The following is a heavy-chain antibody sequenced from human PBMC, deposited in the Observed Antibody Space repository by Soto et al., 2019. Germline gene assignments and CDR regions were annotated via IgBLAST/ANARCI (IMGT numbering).Heavy chain of an antibody. CDR2: IDPSDSYT. V-gene: IGHV5-10-1*01. J-gene: IGHJ3*02. D-gene: IGHD5-18*01. CDR1: GYSFTIYC. Sequence: PGESVKISCKGSGYSFTIYCISWVRQRPWKGLEWMGRIDPSDSYTNYSPSFQGHVTISADKSISTAYLQWSSLKASDTAMYYCARQIGYSYGYGSSGAFDIWGQGTMVTVSS. CDR3: ARQIGYSYGYGSSGAFDI.